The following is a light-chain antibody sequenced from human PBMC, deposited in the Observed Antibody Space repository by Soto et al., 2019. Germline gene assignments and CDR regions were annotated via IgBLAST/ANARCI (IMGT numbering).Light chain of an antibody. Sequence: QSALTQPASVSGSPGQSITISCTGTDHDVGGYDYVSWYQQHPGKAPRLIIYEVSNRPSGISYRFSGSKSGNTASLTISGLQAEDEADYYCSSYKLGNTRLFGGGTKLTVL. V-gene: IGLV2-14*01. J-gene: IGLJ3*02. CDR2: EVS. CDR3: SSYKLGNTRL. CDR1: DHDVGGYDY.